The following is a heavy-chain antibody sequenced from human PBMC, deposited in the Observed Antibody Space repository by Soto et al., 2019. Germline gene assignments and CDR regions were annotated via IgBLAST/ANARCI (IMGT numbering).Heavy chain of an antibody. CDR1: GFNLEEYA. CDR2: ISWNSDST. CDR3: AKETAWGAGNKFGYFGMDV. J-gene: IGHJ6*02. D-gene: IGHD3-10*01. Sequence: EMQLVESGGGSVQPGRSLRLTCTASGFNLEEYAMHWVRQAPGKGLEWVSSISWNSDSTGYGDSVKGRFTIARDNAKNSLYLQMNSLRGEDTALYYCAKETAWGAGNKFGYFGMDVWGQGTTVTVSS. V-gene: IGHV3-9*01.